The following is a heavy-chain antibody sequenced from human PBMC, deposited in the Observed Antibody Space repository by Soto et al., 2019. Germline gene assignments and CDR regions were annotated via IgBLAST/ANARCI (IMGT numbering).Heavy chain of an antibody. CDR1: GYTFINYG. D-gene: IGHD6-6*01. V-gene: IGHV1-18*01. CDR2: ISAYNGNT. Sequence: ASVKVSCKASGYTFINYGINWVRQAPGQGLEWMGWISAYNGNTNYAQKLQGRVTMTTDTSTSTAYMELRSLRSDDTAVYYCARVGAYSSASGPDFWGQGTLVTVSS. J-gene: IGHJ4*02. CDR3: ARVGAYSSASGPDF.